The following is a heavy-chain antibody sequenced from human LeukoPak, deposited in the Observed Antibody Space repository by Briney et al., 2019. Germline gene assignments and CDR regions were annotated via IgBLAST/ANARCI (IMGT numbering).Heavy chain of an antibody. CDR3: ARDRTHYYESSGYYSRWEY. CDR1: GYTFTSYF. D-gene: IGHD3-22*01. Sequence: ASVKVSCKAFGYTFTSYFMYWVRQAPGQGLEGMGLINPRGGTTSYAQKFQGRISMTRDTSTSTVYMELSSLRSEDTAMYYCARDRTHYYESSGYYSRWEYWGQGTLVTVSS. J-gene: IGHJ4*02. V-gene: IGHV1-46*01. CDR2: INPRGGTT.